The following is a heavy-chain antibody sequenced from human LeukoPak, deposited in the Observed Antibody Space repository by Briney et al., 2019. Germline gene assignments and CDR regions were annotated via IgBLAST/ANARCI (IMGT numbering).Heavy chain of an antibody. J-gene: IGHJ4*02. CDR1: GFTFDDYT. V-gene: IGHV3-43*01. CDR3: AKAATNVDTAPGSY. CDR2: ISWDGGST. Sequence: GGSLRLSCAASGFTFDDYTMHWVRQAPGKGLEWVSPISWDGGSTYYADSVKGRFTISRDNSKNSLYLQMNSLRTEDTALYYCAKAATNVDTAPGSYWGQGTLVTVSS. D-gene: IGHD5-18*01.